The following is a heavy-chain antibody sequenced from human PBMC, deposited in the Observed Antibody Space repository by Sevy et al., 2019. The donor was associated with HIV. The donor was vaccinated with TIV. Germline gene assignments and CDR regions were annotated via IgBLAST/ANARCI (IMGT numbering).Heavy chain of an antibody. CDR3: AREDIVLGEDNFYGIDV. Sequence: VGSLRLSCAASGFSVSSNYMSWVRQAPGKEPEWVSVIDSGGKISYADSVQGRFTISRDNSKNTLYLQMNSLRAEDTAVYYCAREDIVLGEDNFYGIDVWGQGTTVTVSS. J-gene: IGHJ6*02. CDR1: GFSVSSNY. D-gene: IGHD2-15*01. CDR2: IDSGGKI. V-gene: IGHV3-53*01.